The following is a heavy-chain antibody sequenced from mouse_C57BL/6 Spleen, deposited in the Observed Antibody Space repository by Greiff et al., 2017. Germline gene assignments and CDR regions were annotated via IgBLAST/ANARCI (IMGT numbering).Heavy chain of an antibody. CDR2: INPYNGGT. D-gene: IGHD2-12*01. Sequence: EVKLMESGPVLVKPGASVKMSCKASGYTFTDYYMNWVKQSHGKSLEWIGVINPYNGGTSYNQKFKGKATLTVDKSSSTAYMELNSLTSEDSAVYYCAKGYDGGLDAMDYWGQGTSVTVSS. J-gene: IGHJ4*01. V-gene: IGHV1-19*01. CDR1: GYTFTDYY. CDR3: AKGYDGGLDAMDY.